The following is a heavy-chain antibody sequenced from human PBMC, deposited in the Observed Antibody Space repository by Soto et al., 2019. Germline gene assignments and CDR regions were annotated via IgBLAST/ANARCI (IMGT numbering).Heavy chain of an antibody. CDR1: GFSLSTSGVG. CDR3: SHIQGSSSWDYYGMDV. Sequence: QITLKESGPTLVKPTQTLTLTCTFSGFSLSTSGVGVGWIRQPPGTALDWLALIYWADDKRYSPSLKSRITITKDTSKNQVFIPMTSMDSVDTATYSFSHIQGSSSWDYYGMDVWGQGTTVTVSS. V-gene: IGHV2-5*02. D-gene: IGHD6-13*01. J-gene: IGHJ6*02. CDR2: IYWADDK.